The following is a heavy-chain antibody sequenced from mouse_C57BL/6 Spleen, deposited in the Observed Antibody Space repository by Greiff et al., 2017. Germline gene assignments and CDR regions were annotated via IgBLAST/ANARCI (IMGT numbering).Heavy chain of an antibody. CDR1: GFTFSDYG. CDR3: SRTLYYFYAMDY. J-gene: IGHJ4*01. V-gene: IGHV5-17*01. Sequence: EVQLVESGGGLVKPGGSLKLSCAASGFTFSDYGMHWVRQAPEKGLEWVAYISSGSSTIYYADTVKGRFTISRDNAKNTLFLQMTSLRSEDTAMYYCSRTLYYFYAMDYWGQGTSVTVSS. CDR2: ISSGSSTI. D-gene: IGHD1-1*01.